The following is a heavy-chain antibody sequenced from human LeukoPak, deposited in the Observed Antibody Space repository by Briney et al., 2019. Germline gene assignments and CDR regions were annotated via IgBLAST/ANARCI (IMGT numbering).Heavy chain of an antibody. J-gene: IGHJ4*02. CDR2: INHSGST. Sequence: SETLSLTCAVYGGSFSGYYWSWIRQPPGKGLEWIGEINHSGSTNYNPSLKSRVTISVDTSKNQFSLKLSSVTAADTAVYYCARGRLRYFDWIPHFDYWGQGTLVTVSS. CDR3: ARGRLRYFDWIPHFDY. V-gene: IGHV4-34*01. CDR1: GGSFSGYY. D-gene: IGHD3-9*01.